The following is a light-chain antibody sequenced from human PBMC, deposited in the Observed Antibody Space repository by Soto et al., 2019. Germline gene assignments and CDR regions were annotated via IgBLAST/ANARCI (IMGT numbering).Light chain of an antibody. CDR2: LNSDGSH. J-gene: IGLJ2*01. CDR1: SGHSSYA. Sequence: QRVLTQSPSASASLGASVKLTCTLSSGHSSYAIAWHQQQPEKGPRYLMKLNSDGSHSKGDGIPDRFSGSSSGAERYLTISSLQSEDEADYYCQTWGTGRGVFGGGTKLTVL. CDR3: QTWGTGRGV. V-gene: IGLV4-69*01.